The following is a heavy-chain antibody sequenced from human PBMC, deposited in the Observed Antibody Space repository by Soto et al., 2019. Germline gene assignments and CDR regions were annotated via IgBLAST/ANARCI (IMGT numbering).Heavy chain of an antibody. V-gene: IGHV3-23*01. CDR1: GFSFRIHS. CDR2: ISGSGGST. CDR3: AKVYNDYWSHFDF. D-gene: IGHD5-12*01. J-gene: IGHJ4*02. Sequence: EVQLLESGGGLVRPGGSLRLSCAASGFSFRIHSMTWVRQAPGRGLEWVSGISGSGGSTHYAASVRGRFIISRENSVDSLYLQMNNLRAEDTAVYYCAKVYNDYWSHFDFWGQGTLVTVSS.